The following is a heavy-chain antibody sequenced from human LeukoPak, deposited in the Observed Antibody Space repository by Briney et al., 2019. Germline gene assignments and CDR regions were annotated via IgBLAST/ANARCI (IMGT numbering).Heavy chain of an antibody. J-gene: IGHJ6*02. CDR3: ARVGGTNYYYYGMDV. D-gene: IGHD1-26*01. V-gene: IGHV4-59*01. CDR1: GGSISNYY. CDR2: IYYSGST. Sequence: PSETLSLTCTVSGGSISNYYWSWIRQPPGKGLEWIGYIYYSGSTNYHPSLKSRVTISVDTSKTRFSLKLSSVTAADTAVYYCARVGGTNYYYYGMDVWGQGTTVTVSS.